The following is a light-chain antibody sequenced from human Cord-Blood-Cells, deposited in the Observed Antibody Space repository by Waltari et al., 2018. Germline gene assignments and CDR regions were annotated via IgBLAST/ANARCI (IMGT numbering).Light chain of an antibody. CDR2: DAS. V-gene: IGKV1-5*01. CDR3: QQYNSYSPT. J-gene: IGKJ4*01. CDR1: QSISSW. Sequence: DIQMTQSPSTLSASVGDRVTNTCRASQSISSWLAWYQQKPGKAPKLLIYDASSLESGVPSRFSGSGSGTEFTLTISSLQPDDFATYYCQQYNSYSPTFGGGTKVEIK.